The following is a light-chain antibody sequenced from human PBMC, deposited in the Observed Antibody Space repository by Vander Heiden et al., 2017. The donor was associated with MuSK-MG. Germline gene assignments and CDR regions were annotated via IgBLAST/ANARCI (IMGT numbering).Light chain of an antibody. V-gene: IGKV3-20*01. CDR3: QWDGTSRST. CDR1: QSVGRNF. Sequence: EIVLTQSPGTLSLSPGESATLSCRASQSVGRNFLAWYQQKPGQAPRLLIYEASSRATGIPDTFSGSGSGTDFTLTISILEPEHFAVYYCQWDGTSRSTFGQGTKLXIK. J-gene: IGKJ2*01. CDR2: EAS.